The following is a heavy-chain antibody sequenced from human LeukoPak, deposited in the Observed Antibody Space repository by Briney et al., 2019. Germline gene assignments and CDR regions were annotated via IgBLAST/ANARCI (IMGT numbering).Heavy chain of an antibody. D-gene: IGHD6-13*01. CDR2: INHSGST. CDR1: GGSFSGYY. CDR3: ASYYTGSSWYDY. V-gene: IGHV4-34*01. J-gene: IGHJ4*02. Sequence: PSETLSLTCAVYGGSFSGYYWSWIRQPPGKGLEWIGEINHSGSTNYNPSLKSRVTISVDTSKNQFSLKLSSVTAADTAVYYCASYYTGSSWYDYWRQGTLVTVSS.